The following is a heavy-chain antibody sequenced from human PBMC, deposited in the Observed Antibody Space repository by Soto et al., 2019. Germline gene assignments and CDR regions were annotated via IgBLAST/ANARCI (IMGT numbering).Heavy chain of an antibody. CDR2: IKQDGSEK. CDR1: GFTFSSYW. V-gene: IGHV3-7*01. Sequence: GGSLRLSCAASGFTFSSYWMSWVRQAPGKGLEWVANIKQDGSEKYYVDSVKGRFTISRDNAKNSLYLQMNSLRAEDTAVYYCARDLLDIVVVQDSTYRKNYYYYYGRDVGGQGTTVTVSS. D-gene: IGHD2-2*03. CDR3: ARDLLDIVVVQDSTYRKNYYYYYGRDV. J-gene: IGHJ6*02.